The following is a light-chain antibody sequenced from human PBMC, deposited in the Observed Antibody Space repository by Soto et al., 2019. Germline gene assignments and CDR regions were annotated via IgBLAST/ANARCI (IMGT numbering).Light chain of an antibody. CDR3: SSYTSSSTLV. CDR1: SSDVGAYNY. V-gene: IGLV2-14*01. J-gene: IGLJ3*02. CDR2: EVT. Sequence: QSALTQPASVSGSPGQSITISCTGTSSDVGAYNYVSWYRQHPGKSPKLMIYEVTNRDSGVSNRFSGSKSGSMASLTISGLQAEDEADYYCSSYTSSSTLVFGGGTKRTVL.